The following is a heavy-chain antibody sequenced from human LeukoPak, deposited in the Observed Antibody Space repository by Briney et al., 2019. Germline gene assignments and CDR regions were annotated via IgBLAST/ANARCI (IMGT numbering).Heavy chain of an antibody. Sequence: PGGSLRLPCAASGFTVISNYMSWVRQAPGKGLEWVSVIYSGGSTYYADSVKGRFTISRDNSKNTLYLQMNSLRAEDTAVYYCARGGGVVALERWGQGTLVTVSS. CDR2: IYSGGST. V-gene: IGHV3-66*01. CDR3: ARGGGVVALER. CDR1: GFTVISNY. J-gene: IGHJ1*01. D-gene: IGHD3-22*01.